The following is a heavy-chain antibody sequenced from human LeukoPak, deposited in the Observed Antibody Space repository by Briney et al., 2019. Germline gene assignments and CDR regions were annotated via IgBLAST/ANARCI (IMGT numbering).Heavy chain of an antibody. CDR1: GGSFSSYY. CDR3: ARVRLPAARFDF. Sequence: SETLSLTCAVYGGSFSSYYWSWIRQPPGKGLEWIGEINHSGSTNYKPSLKSRVTIQVDTSKNQFSLKVSSVTAADTAVYYCARVRLPAARFDFWGQGTLVTVSS. CDR2: INHSGST. D-gene: IGHD2-2*01. V-gene: IGHV4-34*01. J-gene: IGHJ4*02.